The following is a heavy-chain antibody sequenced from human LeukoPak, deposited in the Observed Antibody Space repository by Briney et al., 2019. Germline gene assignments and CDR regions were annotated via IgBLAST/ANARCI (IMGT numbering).Heavy chain of an antibody. CDR3: AKSARVYDH. Sequence: GGPLRLSCAASGFTFSDSYMSWVRQAPGKGLEWLTYISGSGHDTSYADSVKGRYTVSRDNAKNSLFLQMNSLRAEDTAVYYCAKSARVYDHWGQGTLVTVSS. CDR2: ISGSGHDT. V-gene: IGHV3-11*04. CDR1: GFTFSDSY. J-gene: IGHJ4*02. D-gene: IGHD5/OR15-5a*01.